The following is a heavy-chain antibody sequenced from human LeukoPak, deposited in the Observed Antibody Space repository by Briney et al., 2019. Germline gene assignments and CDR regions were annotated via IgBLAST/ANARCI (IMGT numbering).Heavy chain of an antibody. J-gene: IGHJ4*02. CDR3: ARGSLGGSYYVNDY. Sequence: SVSVSCTASGYTLTGYDIHCGRQAPGQGLEGMGWINPNSGGTNYAQKFQGRDSMTRDTSISTAYMELSRLRSDDTAVYYCARGSLGGSYYVNDYWGQGTLVTVSS. V-gene: IGHV1-2*02. CDR2: INPNSGGT. D-gene: IGHD1-26*01. CDR1: GYTLTGYD.